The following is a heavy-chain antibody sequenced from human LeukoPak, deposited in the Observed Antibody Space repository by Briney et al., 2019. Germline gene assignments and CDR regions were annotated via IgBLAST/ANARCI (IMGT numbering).Heavy chain of an antibody. J-gene: IGHJ6*02. V-gene: IGHV1-2*02. CDR3: ARADDYGGLYYYGMDV. CDR2: INPNSGGT. CDR1: GYTFTGYY. D-gene: IGHD4-23*01. Sequence: ASVKVSCKASGYTFTGYYIHWVRQAPGQGLEWMGWINPNSGGTNYAQKFQGRVTMTRDTSISTAYMELSSLRSEDTAVYYCARADDYGGLYYYGMDVWGQGTTVTVSS.